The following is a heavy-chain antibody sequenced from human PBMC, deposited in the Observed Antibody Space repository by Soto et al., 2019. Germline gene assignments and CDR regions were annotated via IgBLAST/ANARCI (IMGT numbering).Heavy chain of an antibody. J-gene: IGHJ5*02. CDR1: GGSFSGYY. CDR3: ASEGGSCTSRGCYSWFDP. V-gene: IGHV4-34*01. Sequence: SSDTLSLTFAVYGGSFSGYYWSWIRQPPGKGLEWIGEIKHSGGTNYNPSLKSRVTISVDKSKNQFSLNLSSVTAADTAVYYCASEGGSCTSRGCYSWFDPWGQGTLVTVS. D-gene: IGHD2-2*01. CDR2: IKHSGGT.